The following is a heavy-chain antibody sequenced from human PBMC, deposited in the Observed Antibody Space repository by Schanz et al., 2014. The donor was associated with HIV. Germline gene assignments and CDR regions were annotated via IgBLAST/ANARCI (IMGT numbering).Heavy chain of an antibody. J-gene: IGHJ4*02. Sequence: VHLVESGGGVAQPGRSLRLSCTASGFTFSSYGMHWVRQAPGKGLEWVSSISGSGMTTHYADSVRGYFSISRDNSKNSLHLLMNSLGAEDTAVYYCAKVTPLRCLDYWGQGTLVTVSS. D-gene: IGHD4-17*01. V-gene: IGHV3-23*04. CDR2: ISGSGMTT. CDR3: AKVTPLRCLDY. CDR1: GFTFSSYG.